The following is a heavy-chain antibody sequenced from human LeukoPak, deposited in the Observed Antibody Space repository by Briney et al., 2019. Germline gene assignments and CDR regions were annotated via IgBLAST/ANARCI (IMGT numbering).Heavy chain of an antibody. CDR1: GGSISSYY. CDR2: IYYRGST. Sequence: SETLSLTCTVSGGSISSYYWSWIRQPPGKGLEWIGYIYYRGSTNYNPSLKSRVTISVDTSKNQFSLRLSSVTAADTAVYFCARKSRVTPEGAYYYYMDVWGKGTTVTISS. V-gene: IGHV4-59*01. D-gene: IGHD2-21*02. J-gene: IGHJ6*03. CDR3: ARKSRVTPEGAYYYYMDV.